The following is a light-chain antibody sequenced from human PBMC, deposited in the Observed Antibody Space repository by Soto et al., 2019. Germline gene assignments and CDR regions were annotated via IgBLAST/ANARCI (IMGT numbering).Light chain of an antibody. J-gene: IGLJ2*01. CDR1: SSDVGNYSY. CDR3: SSYTSRHTLV. Sequence: QSALTQPASVSGSPGQSITHSCTGTSSDVGNYSYVSWYQQHPGKAPKLLIYDVSHRPSGVSNRFSGSKSGNTASLTISGLQAEDEADYYCSSYTSRHTLVFGGGTKLTVL. V-gene: IGLV2-14*03. CDR2: DVS.